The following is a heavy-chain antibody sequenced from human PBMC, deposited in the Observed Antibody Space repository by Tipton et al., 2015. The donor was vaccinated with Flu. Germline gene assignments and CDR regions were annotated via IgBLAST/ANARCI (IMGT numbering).Heavy chain of an antibody. V-gene: IGHV3-23*01. CDR1: GFTNYA. CDR2: VSNFGDTT. D-gene: IGHD1-26*01. Sequence: SLRLSCAASGFTNYALSWVRQAPGKGLEWVSSVSNFGDTTTYADSVKGRFTISRDDSKNMLFLQMDNLRADDTAVYYCAKLQVGAIQGALEYWGLGTLVTVSS. J-gene: IGHJ4*02. CDR3: AKLQVGAIQGALEY.